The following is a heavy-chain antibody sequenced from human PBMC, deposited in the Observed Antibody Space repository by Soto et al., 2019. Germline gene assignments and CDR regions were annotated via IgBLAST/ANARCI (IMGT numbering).Heavy chain of an antibody. J-gene: IGHJ6*02. D-gene: IGHD3-3*01. V-gene: IGHV1-69*13. CDR2: IIPIFGTA. Sequence: SVKVSCKASGGTFSSYAISWVRQAPGQGLEWMGGIIPIFGTANYAQKFQGRVTITADESTSTAYMEPSSLRSEDTAVYYCARDDTYYDFWSGYPHYYYYGMDVWGQGTTVTVSS. CDR3: ARDDTYYDFWSGYPHYYYYGMDV. CDR1: GGTFSSYA.